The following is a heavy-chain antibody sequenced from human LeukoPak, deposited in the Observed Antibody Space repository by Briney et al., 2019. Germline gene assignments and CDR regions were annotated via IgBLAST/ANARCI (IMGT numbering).Heavy chain of an antibody. D-gene: IGHD5-12*01. J-gene: IGHJ4*02. CDR2: ISSGSSSV. CDR3: ARPVDYNAGDY. Sequence: GGSLRLSCAASGFTFSSYGMHWVRQGPGQGLEWVSYISSGSSSVYYADSVKGRFTISRDNAKNSLYLQMNSLRAEDTAVYYCARPVDYNAGDYWGQGTLVTVSS. V-gene: IGHV3-48*04. CDR1: GFTFSSYG.